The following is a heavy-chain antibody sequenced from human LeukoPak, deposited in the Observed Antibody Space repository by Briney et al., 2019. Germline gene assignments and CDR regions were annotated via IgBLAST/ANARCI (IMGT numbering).Heavy chain of an antibody. V-gene: IGHV3-30*02. J-gene: IGHJ4*02. CDR1: GFTFSSYG. Sequence: GGSLRLSCAASGFTFSSYGMHWVRQAPGKGLEWVAFIRYDGSNKYYADSVKGRFTISRDNSKNTLYLQMNSLRAEDTAVYYCAKDPGVYYDFWSGLDYWAREPWSPSPQ. D-gene: IGHD3-3*01. CDR3: AKDPGVYYDFWSGLDY. CDR2: IRYDGSNK.